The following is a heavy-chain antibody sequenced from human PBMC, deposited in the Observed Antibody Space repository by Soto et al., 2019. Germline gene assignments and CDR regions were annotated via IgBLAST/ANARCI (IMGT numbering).Heavy chain of an antibody. V-gene: IGHV4-31*02. CDR2: IYYSGST. Sequence: WSWIRQHPGKGLEWIGYIYYSGSTYYNPSLKSRVTISVDTSKNQFSLKLSSVTAADTAVHYCARSVTLWGQGTLVTGSP. J-gene: IGHJ4*02. CDR3: ARSVTL. D-gene: IGHD2-15*01.